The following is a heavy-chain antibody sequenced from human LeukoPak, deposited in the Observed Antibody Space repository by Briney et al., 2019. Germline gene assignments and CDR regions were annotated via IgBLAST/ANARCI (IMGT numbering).Heavy chain of an antibody. D-gene: IGHD2-15*01. CDR1: GFTVSSNY. V-gene: IGHV3-53*01. CDR2: IHSGGTT. J-gene: IGHJ4*02. Sequence: GGSLRLSCAVSGFTVSSNYMSWVRQAPGKGLEWVSLIHSGGTTDYADSVKDRFSISRDYSKNTVNLQINSLRAEDTAVYYCARERRYCSGHNCYSGLDYWGQGTQVTVSS. CDR3: ARERRYCSGHNCYSGLDY.